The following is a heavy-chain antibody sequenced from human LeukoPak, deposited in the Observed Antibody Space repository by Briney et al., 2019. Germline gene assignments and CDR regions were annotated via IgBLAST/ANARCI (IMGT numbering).Heavy chain of an antibody. CDR2: IYYSGST. V-gene: IGHV4-28*03. Sequence: PSDTLSLTCAVSGYSISSSNWWGWLRQPPGKGLEWIGYIYYSGSTYYNPSLKSRVTMSVDTSKNQFSLKLSSVTAADTAVYYCARGYSGYYFYYFDYWGQGTLVTVSS. CDR1: GYSISSSNW. J-gene: IGHJ4*02. D-gene: IGHD3-22*01. CDR3: ARGYSGYYFYYFDY.